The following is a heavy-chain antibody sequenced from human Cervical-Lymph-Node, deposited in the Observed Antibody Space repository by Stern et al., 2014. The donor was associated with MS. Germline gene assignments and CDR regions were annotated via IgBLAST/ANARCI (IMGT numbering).Heavy chain of an antibody. CDR2: ISGSGSFI. V-gene: IGHV3-48*02. J-gene: IGHJ6*02. D-gene: IGHD1-1*01. CDR3: ARDDDPVGYYYGMDV. Sequence: EMQLVESGGLLVQPGGSLNLSCAASGFTFSSYGMNWVRQAPGKGLEWISHISGSGSFISYADSLKGRFIVSRDNAKNSLHLQMNSLRDEDTAVYYCARDDDPVGYYYGMDVWGQGTPVTVSS. CDR1: GFTFSSYG.